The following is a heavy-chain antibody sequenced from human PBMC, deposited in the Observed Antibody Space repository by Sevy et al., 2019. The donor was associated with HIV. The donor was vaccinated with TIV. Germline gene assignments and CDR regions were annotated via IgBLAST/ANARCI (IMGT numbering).Heavy chain of an antibody. CDR1: GYIFTGHH. D-gene: IGHD2-21*01. CDR2: INTHNGGT. J-gene: IGHJ4*02. Sequence: ASVKVSFKSSGYIFTGHHIHWVRQAPGHGLEWVGWINTHNGGTNYGQKFQGRVIMTRDTSINTVYMELSSLTSDDTAIYFCARHTDFMADSWGQGTLVTVSS. V-gene: IGHV1-2*02. CDR3: ARHTDFMADS.